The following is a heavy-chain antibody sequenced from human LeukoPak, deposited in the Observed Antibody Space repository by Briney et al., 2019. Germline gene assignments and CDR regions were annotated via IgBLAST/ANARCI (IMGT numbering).Heavy chain of an antibody. V-gene: IGHV4-30-2*01. J-gene: IGHJ4*02. CDR2: IYHSGST. CDR1: GGAISSGGYY. Sequence: SQTLSLTCTVSGGAISSGGYYWSWIRQPPGEGLEWIGYIYHSGSTHYNPSLKSRVTISMDRSKNQFSLNLNSVTAADTAVYYCAGGDEISPFDYWGQGTLVTVSS. CDR3: AGGDEISPFDY. D-gene: IGHD2-21*01.